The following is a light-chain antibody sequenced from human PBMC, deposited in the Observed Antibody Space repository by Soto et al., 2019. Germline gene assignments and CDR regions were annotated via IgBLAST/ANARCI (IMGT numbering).Light chain of an antibody. J-gene: IGLJ3*02. CDR1: NSNIGVNS. Sequence: QSVLTQPPSVSAAPGQKVTISCSGSNSNIGVNSVSWYQQLPGTAPKLLIYDNNERPSGIPDRFPGSKSGTSATLGITGLQTGDEADYYCGTWDTNLSAGVFGGGTKVTVL. CDR2: DNN. V-gene: IGLV1-51*01. CDR3: GTWDTNLSAGV.